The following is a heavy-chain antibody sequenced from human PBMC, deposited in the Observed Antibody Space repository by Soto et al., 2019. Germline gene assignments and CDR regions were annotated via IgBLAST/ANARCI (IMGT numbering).Heavy chain of an antibody. J-gene: IGHJ6*02. CDR2: ISSSSSYI. CDR1: GFTFSSYS. CDR3: ARDQGYYYYYGMDV. V-gene: IGHV3-21*01. Sequence: GGSLRLSCAASGFTFSSYSMNWVRQAPGKGLEWVSSISSSSSYIYYADSVKGRFTISRDNAKNSLYLQMNSLRAEDTAVYYCARDQGYYYYYGMDVWGQGTTVTVSS.